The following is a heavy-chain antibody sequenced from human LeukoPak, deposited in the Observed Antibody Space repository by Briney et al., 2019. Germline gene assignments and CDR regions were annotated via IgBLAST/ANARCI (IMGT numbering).Heavy chain of an antibody. CDR2: IYSSGST. D-gene: IGHD3-10*01. Sequence: SETLSLTCTVSRGSISNYYWSWVRQSPGKGLEWIGYIYSSGSTNYNPSLKSRVTISVDTSKNQFPLKLSSVTAADTAVYYCARSEHFYGSGTYYIAAYFDYWGQGTVVTVSS. J-gene: IGHJ4*02. CDR3: ARSEHFYGSGTYYIAAYFDY. V-gene: IGHV4-59*01. CDR1: RGSISNYY.